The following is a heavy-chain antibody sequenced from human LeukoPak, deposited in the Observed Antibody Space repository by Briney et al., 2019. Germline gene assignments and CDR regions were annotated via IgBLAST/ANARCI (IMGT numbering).Heavy chain of an antibody. CDR2: IYYSGST. Sequence: PSETLSLTCNVSGGSISSRSYYWGWIRQPPGKGLEWIGSIYYSGSTYYNPSLKSRVTISVDTSKNQFSLKLSSVTAADTAVYYCARGIDWNYAGFDYWGQGTLVTVSS. J-gene: IGHJ4*02. CDR3: ARGIDWNYAGFDY. CDR1: GGSISSRSYY. V-gene: IGHV4-39*07. D-gene: IGHD1-7*01.